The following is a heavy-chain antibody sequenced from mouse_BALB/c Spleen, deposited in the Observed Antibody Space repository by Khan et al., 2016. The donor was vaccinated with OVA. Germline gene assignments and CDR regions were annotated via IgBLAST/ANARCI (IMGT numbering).Heavy chain of an antibody. CDR2: INPSSGYI. V-gene: IGHV1-4*02. J-gene: IGHJ4*01. Sequence: QVQLKESAAELARPGASVKMSCKASGYSFTTYTIHWVKQRPGQGLEWIGNINPSSGYIEYNQKFKDKTTLTADKSSSTAYMQLSSLTSEDSAVEYCASLRVGVDYWGQGTSVTVSS. D-gene: IGHD1-1*01. CDR1: GYSFTTYT. CDR3: ASLRVGVDY.